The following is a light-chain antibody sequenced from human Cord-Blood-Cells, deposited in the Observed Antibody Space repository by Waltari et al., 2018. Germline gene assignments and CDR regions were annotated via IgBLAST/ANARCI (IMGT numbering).Light chain of an antibody. J-gene: IGKJ1*01. CDR2: DAS. V-gene: IGKV6-21*01. Sequence: EIVLTQSPDFQSVTPKEKVPIACRARQSIGSSLHWYQQKPDQSPKLLIEDASQCFSGVPARFSGSGSGTDFTLTINSLEAEDAATYYCHQSSSLPRTFGQGTKVEIK. CDR1: QSIGSS. CDR3: HQSSSLPRT.